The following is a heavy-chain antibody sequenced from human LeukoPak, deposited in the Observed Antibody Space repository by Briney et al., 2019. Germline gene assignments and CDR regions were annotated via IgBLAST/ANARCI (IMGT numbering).Heavy chain of an antibody. CDR2: ISYDGSNK. V-gene: IGHV3-30*18. CDR1: GFTFSSYG. Sequence: GMSLRLSCAASGFTFSSYGMHWVRQAPGKGLEWVAVISYDGSNKYYADSVKGRFTISRDNSKNTLYLQMNSLRAEDTAVYYCAKDPLRFGEDGAFDIWGQGTMVTVSS. J-gene: IGHJ3*02. D-gene: IGHD3-10*01. CDR3: AKDPLRFGEDGAFDI.